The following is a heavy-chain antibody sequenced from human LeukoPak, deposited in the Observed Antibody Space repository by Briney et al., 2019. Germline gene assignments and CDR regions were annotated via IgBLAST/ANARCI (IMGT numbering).Heavy chain of an antibody. Sequence: ASVKVSLKASVYTLTSYSISSVRQAPGQGLEWMGWISAYNGNTNYAQKLQGRVTMTTDTSTNTAYMELRSLRSDDTAVYYCARDHGGYDSSGYYSFDDWGQGTLVTVSS. V-gene: IGHV1-18*01. D-gene: IGHD3-22*01. J-gene: IGHJ4*02. CDR3: ARDHGGYDSSGYYSFDD. CDR2: ISAYNGNT. CDR1: VYTLTSYS.